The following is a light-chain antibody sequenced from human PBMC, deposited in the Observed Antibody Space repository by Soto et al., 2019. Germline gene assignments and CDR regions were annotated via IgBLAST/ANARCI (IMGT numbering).Light chain of an antibody. J-gene: IGKJ1*01. V-gene: IGKV1-39*01. CDR1: QSMSSY. Sequence: DIQMTQSPSSLSASIGDRFTITCRASQSMSSYLNWYQQKPGKAPKLLIYAASSLQSGVPPRFSGSGSGTDFTLTISSLQPEDFATYYCQQSYSTPRTFGQGTKVDIK. CDR3: QQSYSTPRT. CDR2: AAS.